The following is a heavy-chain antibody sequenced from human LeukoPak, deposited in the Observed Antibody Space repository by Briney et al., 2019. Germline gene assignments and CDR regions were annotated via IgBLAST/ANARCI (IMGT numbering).Heavy chain of an antibody. D-gene: IGHD3-3*01. V-gene: IGHV3-7*01. CDR2: IKQGGSEK. J-gene: IGHJ5*02. CDR3: ARRGYYEFWSGYFQRFEGWFDP. CDR1: GFRFSTYW. Sequence: GGSLRLSCAAAGFRFSTYWMSWVRQAPGKGLEWVANIKQGGSEKYYVDSVKDRLTISRDNAKNSLYLQMNSLRAEDTAVYYCARRGYYEFWSGYFQRFEGWFDPWGQGTLVTVSS.